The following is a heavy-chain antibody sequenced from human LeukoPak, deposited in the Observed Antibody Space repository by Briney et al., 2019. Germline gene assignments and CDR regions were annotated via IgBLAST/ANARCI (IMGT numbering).Heavy chain of an antibody. J-gene: IGHJ4*02. CDR2: ISSSGSTI. Sequence: PGGSLRLSCAASGFTFSSYEMSWVRQAPGKGLEWVSYISSSGSTIYYADSVKGRFTISRDNAKNSLYLQMNSLRAEDTAVYYCASVYYGSGSYFDYWGQGTLVTVSS. CDR3: ASVYYGSGSYFDY. CDR1: GFTFSSYE. V-gene: IGHV3-48*03. D-gene: IGHD3-10*01.